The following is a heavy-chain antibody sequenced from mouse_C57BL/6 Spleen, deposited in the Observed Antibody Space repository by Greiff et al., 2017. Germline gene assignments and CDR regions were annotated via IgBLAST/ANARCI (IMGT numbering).Heavy chain of an antibody. CDR1: GYSITSGYY. J-gene: IGHJ3*01. Sequence: EVKLMESGPGLVKPSQSLSLTCSVTGYSITSGYYWNWIRQFPGNKLEWMGYISYDGSNNYNPSLKNRNSITRDTSKNQFFLKLKSVTTEDTATYYCARLMRFADRGQGALVTVAA. CDR3: ARLMRFAD. CDR2: ISYDGSN. V-gene: IGHV3-6*01.